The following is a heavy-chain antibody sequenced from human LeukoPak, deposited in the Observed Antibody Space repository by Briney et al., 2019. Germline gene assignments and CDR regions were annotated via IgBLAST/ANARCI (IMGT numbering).Heavy chain of an antibody. CDR2: INWNGGST. V-gene: IGHV3-20*04. D-gene: IGHD3-22*01. CDR3: ARGYSSGSGY. J-gene: IGHJ4*02. CDR1: GFTFDDYG. Sequence: PGGSLRLSCAASGFTFDDYGMSWVRQAPGKGLEWVSGINWNGGSTGYADSVKGRFTIPRDNAKNSPYLQMNSLRAEDTALYYCARGYSSGSGYWGQGTLVTVSS.